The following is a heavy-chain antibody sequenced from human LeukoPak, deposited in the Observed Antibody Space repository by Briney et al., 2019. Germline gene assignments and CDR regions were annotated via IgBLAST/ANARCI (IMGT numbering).Heavy chain of an antibody. D-gene: IGHD6-13*01. CDR2: IYYTGST. CDR1: GGSISSYY. Sequence: SETLSLTCTVSGGSISSYYWSWIRPPPGKGLAWTGYIYYTGSTKYNASLKSRVTISVDTSKNQFSLKVSSVTAADTAVYYCARLRPSIGAAGTFDYWGQGTLVTVSS. CDR3: ARLRPSIGAAGTFDY. V-gene: IGHV4-59*08. J-gene: IGHJ4*02.